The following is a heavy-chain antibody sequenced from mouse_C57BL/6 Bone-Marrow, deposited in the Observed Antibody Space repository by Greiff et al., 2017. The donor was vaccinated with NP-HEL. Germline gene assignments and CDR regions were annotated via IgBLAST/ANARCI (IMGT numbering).Heavy chain of an antibody. V-gene: IGHV1-64*01. D-gene: IGHD3-3*01. CDR1: GYTFTSYW. CDR2: IHPNSGST. CDR3: ARGGRTFAY. Sequence: QVQLQQPGAELVKPGASVKLSCKASGYTFTSYWMHWVKQRPGQGLEWIGMIHPNSGSTNYNEKFKSKATLTVDKSSSTAYMQLSSLTSEDSAVYYCARGGRTFAYWGQGTLVTVSA. J-gene: IGHJ3*01.